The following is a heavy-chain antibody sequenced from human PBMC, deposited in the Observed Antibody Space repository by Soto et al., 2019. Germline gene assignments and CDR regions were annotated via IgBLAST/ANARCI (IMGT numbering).Heavy chain of an antibody. CDR3: ANLLNVAAAGTPHYYGVDV. Sequence: GGSLRLSCVASGFTFSSYAMSWVRQAPGKGLEWVSAISVNGADTTYAESVRGRFTISRDNSRNTVYLQMNNLGPGDAAVYHCANLLNVAAAGTPHYYGVDVWGQGTTVTVSS. V-gene: IGHV3-23*01. D-gene: IGHD6-13*01. CDR2: ISVNGADT. CDR1: GFTFSSYA. J-gene: IGHJ6*02.